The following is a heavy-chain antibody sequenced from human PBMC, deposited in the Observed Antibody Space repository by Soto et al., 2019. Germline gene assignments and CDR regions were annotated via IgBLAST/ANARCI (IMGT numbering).Heavy chain of an antibody. D-gene: IGHD2-2*01. V-gene: IGHV1-69*06. CDR2: IIPIFGTA. CDR1: GGTFSSYA. Sequence: SVKVSCKASGGTFSSYAISWVRQAPGQGLEWMGGIIPIFGTANYAQKFQGRVTITADKSTSTAYMELSSLRSEDTAVYYCASYIRYCSSTSCSNGWFDPWGQGTLVTAPQ. J-gene: IGHJ5*02. CDR3: ASYIRYCSSTSCSNGWFDP.